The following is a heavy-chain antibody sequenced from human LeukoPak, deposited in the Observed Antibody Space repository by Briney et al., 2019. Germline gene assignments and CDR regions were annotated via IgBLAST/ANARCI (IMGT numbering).Heavy chain of an antibody. CDR2: IDPNTGDS. CDR1: EYTFTGYY. D-gene: IGHD2-2*01. V-gene: IGHV1-2*02. Sequence: EASVKVSCKASEYTFTGYYIHWARQAPGQGLEWMGWIDPNTGDSNYVQKFQGRVTMTRDTSISTAYMELSRLRSDDTAFYYCARIRYCGGISCYYIDYWGQGTLVTVSS. CDR3: ARIRYCGGISCYYIDY. J-gene: IGHJ4*02.